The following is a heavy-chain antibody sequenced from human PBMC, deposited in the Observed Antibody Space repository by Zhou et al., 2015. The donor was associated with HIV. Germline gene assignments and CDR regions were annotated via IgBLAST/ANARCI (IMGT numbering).Heavy chain of an antibody. Sequence: QVQLVQSGAEVKKPGSSVTVSCKASGGTFSNSAISWVRQAPGQGLEWMGGIIPLFPTPNYAQTFQGRLTITADKSTGTAYMELTSLTSDDTAVYYCARATTPQPYLSSFQNWGQGTVVSVSS. V-gene: IGHV1-69*06. CDR2: IIPLFPTP. CDR3: ARATTPQPYLSSFQN. J-gene: IGHJ1*01. D-gene: IGHD1-1*01. CDR1: GGTFSNSA.